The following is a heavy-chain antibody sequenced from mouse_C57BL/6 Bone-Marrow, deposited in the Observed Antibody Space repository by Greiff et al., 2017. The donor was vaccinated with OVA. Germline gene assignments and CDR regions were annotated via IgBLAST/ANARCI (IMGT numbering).Heavy chain of an antibody. D-gene: IGHD3-2*02. CDR1: GFYIKNTY. V-gene: IGHV14-3*01. J-gene: IGHJ2*01. CDR3: ASPIYIRP. Sequence: VQLQQSVAELVRPGASVKLSCTASGFYIKNTYMHWVKQRPEQGLEWIGRIDPANGNTKYAPKFQGKATITADTASNTAYLQLSSLTSEDTAIYYCASPIYIRPWGQGTTLTVSS. CDR2: IDPANGNT.